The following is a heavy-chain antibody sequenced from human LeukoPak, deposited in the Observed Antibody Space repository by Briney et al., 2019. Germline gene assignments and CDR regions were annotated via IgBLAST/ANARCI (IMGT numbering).Heavy chain of an antibody. V-gene: IGHV4-39*01. D-gene: IGHD6-19*01. CDR3: AFFRYSSGYDAFDI. CDR2: IYYSGST. CDR1: GGSISSSSYY. J-gene: IGHJ3*02. Sequence: SETLSLTCTVSGGSISSSSYYWGWIRQPPGKGLEWIGGIYYSGSTYYNPSLKSRVTISVDTSKNQFSLKLSSVTAADTAVYYCAFFRYSSGYDAFDIWGQGTMVTVSS.